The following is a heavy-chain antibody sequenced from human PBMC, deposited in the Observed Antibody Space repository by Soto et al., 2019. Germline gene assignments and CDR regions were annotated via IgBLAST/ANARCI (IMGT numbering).Heavy chain of an antibody. D-gene: IGHD1-1*01. CDR1: GGSITTGGRY. Sequence: QVRLQEWGPGLVKPSQTLSLKCSVSGGSITTGGRYWSWIRQLPGKGLEWIGDIYYSGNTYYNASLTSRVTISVDAAKNQFSLKLSSVTAADTAVYYGAQALVFTGGDGFDIWGQGRLVTVSS. V-gene: IGHV4-31*02. J-gene: IGHJ3*02. CDR2: IYYSGNT. CDR3: AQALVFTGGDGFDI.